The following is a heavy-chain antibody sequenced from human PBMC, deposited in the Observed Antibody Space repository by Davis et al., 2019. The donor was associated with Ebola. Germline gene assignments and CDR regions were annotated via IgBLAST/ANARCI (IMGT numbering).Heavy chain of an antibody. Sequence: MPSETLSLTCTVSGGSISSSSYYWGWIRQPPGKGLEWIGSIYYSGSTYYNPSLKSRITISVDTSKNQFSLKLSSVTAADTAVYYCARLDNSWGQGTLVTVSS. CDR3: ARLDNS. CDR2: IYYSGST. CDR1: GGSISSSSYY. D-gene: IGHD1-1*01. J-gene: IGHJ4*02. V-gene: IGHV4-39*07.